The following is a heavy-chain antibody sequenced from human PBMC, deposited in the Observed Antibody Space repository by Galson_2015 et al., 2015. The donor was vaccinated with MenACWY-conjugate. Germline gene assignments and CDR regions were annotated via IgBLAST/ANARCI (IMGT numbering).Heavy chain of an antibody. J-gene: IGHJ4*02. CDR2: VYWDDDK. CDR3: SRTGATPGDY. D-gene: IGHD2-15*01. Sequence: PALVKPTQTLTLTCTFSGFSLSTSGVGVGWIRQPPGKALEWLALVYWDDDKRYSPSLRSRLTITKDTSKNHVVLTMTNMDPVDTATYYCSRTGATPGDYWGQGTLVTVSS. V-gene: IGHV2-5*02. CDR1: GFSLSTSGVG.